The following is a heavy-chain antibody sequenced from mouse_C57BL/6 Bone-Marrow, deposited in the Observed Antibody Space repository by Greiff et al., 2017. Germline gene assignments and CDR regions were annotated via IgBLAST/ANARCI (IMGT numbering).Heavy chain of an antibody. D-gene: IGHD1-1*02. CDR2: IYPRSGNT. V-gene: IGHV1-81*01. Sequence: QVQLKESGAELARPGASVKLSCKASGYTFTSYGISWVKQRTGQGLEWIGEIYPRSGNTYYNEKFKGKATLTADKSSSTAYMELRSLTSEDSAVYFCARPCTMERRGAWFAYWGQGTLVTVSA. J-gene: IGHJ3*01. CDR1: GYTFTSYG. CDR3: ARPCTMERRGAWFAY.